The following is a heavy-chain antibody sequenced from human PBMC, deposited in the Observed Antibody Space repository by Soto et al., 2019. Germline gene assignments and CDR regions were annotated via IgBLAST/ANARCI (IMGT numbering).Heavy chain of an antibody. CDR3: ARDPGRSTIFGVATLGY. D-gene: IGHD3-3*01. CDR2: IKQDGSEK. V-gene: IGHV3-7*05. J-gene: IGHJ4*02. Sequence: GGSLRLSCAASGFTFSSYWMSWVRQAPGKGLEWVANIKQDGSEKYYVDSVKGRFTISRDNAKNSLYLQMNSLRAEDTAVYYCARDPGRSTIFGVATLGYWGQGTLVTVSS. CDR1: GFTFSSYW.